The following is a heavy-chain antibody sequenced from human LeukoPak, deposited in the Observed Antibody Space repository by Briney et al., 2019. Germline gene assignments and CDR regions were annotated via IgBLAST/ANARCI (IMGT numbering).Heavy chain of an antibody. CDR1: GFTFTNCA. V-gene: IGHV3-23*01. Sequence: GGSLRLSCAASGFTFTNCAMTWVRQAPGKRLEWVSSICGSGASTYYAESVKGRLPISRDNSKNTVYLQMNSLSVEDTAVYYCAKDQSRVGGSDPFDSWGQGTLVTVFS. CDR2: ICGSGAST. CDR3: AKDQSRVGGSDPFDS. J-gene: IGHJ5*01. D-gene: IGHD1-26*01.